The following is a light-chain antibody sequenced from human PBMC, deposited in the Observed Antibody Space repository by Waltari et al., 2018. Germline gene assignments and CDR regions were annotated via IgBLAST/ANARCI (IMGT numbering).Light chain of an antibody. Sequence: QSVLTQPPSVSGAPGQRVTISCTGSISNIGAGYDVHWYQQLPGTAPKLLIYRNNQRPSGVPDRFSGSKSGTSASLAITGLQAEDEADYYCQSFDTSLSGATVFGGGTKLTVL. J-gene: IGLJ3*02. V-gene: IGLV1-40*01. CDR1: ISNIGAGYD. CDR2: RNN. CDR3: QSFDTSLSGATV.